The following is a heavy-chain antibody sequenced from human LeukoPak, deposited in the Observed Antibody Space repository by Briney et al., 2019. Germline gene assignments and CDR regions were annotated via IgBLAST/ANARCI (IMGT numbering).Heavy chain of an antibody. J-gene: IGHJ4*02. CDR3: ARTDLELGDFDY. D-gene: IGHD1-7*01. CDR1: GGTFRSYA. CDR2: IIPIFGTA. V-gene: IGHV1-69*05. Sequence: SVKVSCKASGGTFRSYAISWVRQAPGQGLGWMGRIIPIFGTANYAQRFQGRLTITTDDSTSTAYMDLSSLRSEDTAVYYCARTDLELGDFDYWGQGTLVTVSS.